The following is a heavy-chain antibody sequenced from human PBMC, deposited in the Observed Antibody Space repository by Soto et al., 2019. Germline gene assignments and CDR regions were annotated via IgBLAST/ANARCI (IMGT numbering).Heavy chain of an antibody. Sequence: QLQLQESGPGLVKPSETQSLTCTVSGGSISSSSYYWGWIRQPPGKGLEWIGSIYYSGSTYYNPSLKSRVTISVDTSKNQFSLKLSSVTAADTAVYYCARSATVYDFWSGYLGDYWGQGTLVTVSS. CDR3: ARSATVYDFWSGYLGDY. CDR2: IYYSGST. CDR1: GGSISSSSYY. D-gene: IGHD3-3*01. V-gene: IGHV4-39*01. J-gene: IGHJ4*02.